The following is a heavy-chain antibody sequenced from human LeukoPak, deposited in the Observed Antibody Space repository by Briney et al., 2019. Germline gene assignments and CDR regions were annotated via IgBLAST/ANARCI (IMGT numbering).Heavy chain of an antibody. CDR1: GFTFTSYG. CDR3: ARSIREPPRGYYFDY. D-gene: IGHD1-26*01. CDR2: ISAYNGNT. V-gene: IGHV1-18*01. Sequence: ASVKVSCKASGFTFTSYGISWVRQAPGQGLEGMGWISAYNGNTNYAQKLQGRVTMTTDTSTSTAYMELRSLRSDDTAVYYCARSIREPPRGYYFDYWGQGTLVTVSS. J-gene: IGHJ4*02.